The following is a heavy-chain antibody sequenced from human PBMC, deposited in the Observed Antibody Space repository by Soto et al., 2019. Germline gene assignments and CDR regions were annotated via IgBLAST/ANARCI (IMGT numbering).Heavy chain of an antibody. Sequence: SETLSLTCTVSGGSISSYYWSWIRQPPGKGLEWIGYIYYSGSTNYNPSLKSRVTISVDTSKNQFSLKLSSVTAADTAVYYCARWGWSEVYSGYLSGAFDIWGQGTMVTVS. D-gene: IGHD5-12*01. CDR1: GGSISSYY. CDR3: ARWGWSEVYSGYLSGAFDI. CDR2: IYYSGST. J-gene: IGHJ3*02. V-gene: IGHV4-59*08.